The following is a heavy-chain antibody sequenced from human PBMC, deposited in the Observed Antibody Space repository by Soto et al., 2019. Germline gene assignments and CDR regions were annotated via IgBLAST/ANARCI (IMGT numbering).Heavy chain of an antibody. D-gene: IGHD5-12*01. J-gene: IGHJ6*02. CDR3: ARDRGGYDRLYYYHGMDV. Sequence: GGSLRLSCVASRFTFTSYAMSWVRQAPGKGLEWVAAISASGGATIHADSVKGRLTISRDNSKNTLYLQMSSLRAEDTAVYYCARDRGGYDRLYYYHGMDVWGQGTTVTVSS. V-gene: IGHV3-23*01. CDR1: RFTFTSYA. CDR2: ISASGGAT.